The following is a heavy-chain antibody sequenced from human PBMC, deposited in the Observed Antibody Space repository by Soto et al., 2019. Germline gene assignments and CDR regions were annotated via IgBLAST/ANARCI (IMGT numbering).Heavy chain of an antibody. CDR3: ARGAIAAAGTADY. D-gene: IGHD6-13*01. Sequence: ESGGGLVKPGGSLRLSCAASGFTFSSYSMNWVRQAPGKGLEWVSSISSSSSYIYYADSVKGRFTISRDNAKNSLYLQMNSLRAEDTAVYYCARGAIAAAGTADYWGQGTLVTVSS. CDR1: GFTFSSYS. CDR2: ISSSSSYI. J-gene: IGHJ4*02. V-gene: IGHV3-21*01.